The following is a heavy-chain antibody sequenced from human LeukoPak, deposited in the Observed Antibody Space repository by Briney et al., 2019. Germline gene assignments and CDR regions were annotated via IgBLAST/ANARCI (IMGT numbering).Heavy chain of an antibody. CDR1: GGSISSSSYY. D-gene: IGHD6-19*01. V-gene: IGHV4-39*01. J-gene: IGHJ6*02. CDR2: IYYSGRT. CDR3: ARSQGIINSGWYFDIPNYYYGMDV. Sequence: PSETLSLTCTVSGGSISSSSYYWGWIRQPPGKGLEWMGSIYYSGRTYYNPSLKSRVTISVDTSKNQFSLKLSSVTAADTAVYYCARSQGIINSGWYFDIPNYYYGMDVWGQGTTVTVSS.